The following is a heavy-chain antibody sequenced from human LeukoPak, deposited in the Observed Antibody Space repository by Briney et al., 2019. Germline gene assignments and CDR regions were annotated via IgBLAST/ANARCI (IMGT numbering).Heavy chain of an antibody. CDR1: GFTFSSYG. V-gene: IGHV3-23*01. Sequence: PGGSLRLSCAASGFTFSSYGMSWVRQAPGKGLEWVSAISGSGSSTYDADSVEGRFTISRDNSKNTLYLQMNSLRAEDTAVYYCAKNKDTTMVTPVELDYWGQGTLVTVSS. D-gene: IGHD5-18*01. J-gene: IGHJ4*02. CDR3: AKNKDTTMVTPVELDY. CDR2: ISGSGSST.